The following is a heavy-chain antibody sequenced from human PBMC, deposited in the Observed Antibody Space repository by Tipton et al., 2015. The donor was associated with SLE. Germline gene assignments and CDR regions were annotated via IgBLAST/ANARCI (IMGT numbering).Heavy chain of an antibody. CDR3: ARTKSSGAVGWYFDL. Sequence: TLSLTCAVYGGSFSGYYWSWIRQPPGKGLEWIGEINHSGSTNYNPSLKSRVTISVDTSKNQFSLRLSSVTAADTAVYYCARTKSSGAVGWYFDLWGRGTLVTVSS. CDR1: GGSFSGYY. CDR2: INHSGST. J-gene: IGHJ2*01. V-gene: IGHV4-34*01. D-gene: IGHD2-15*01.